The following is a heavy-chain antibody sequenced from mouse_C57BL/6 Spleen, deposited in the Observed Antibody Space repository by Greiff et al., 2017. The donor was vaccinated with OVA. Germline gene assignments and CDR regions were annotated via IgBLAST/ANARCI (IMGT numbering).Heavy chain of an antibody. J-gene: IGHJ1*03. D-gene: IGHD1-1*01. Sequence: VQLQQSGAELVKPGASVKMSCKASGYTFTTYPIEWMKQNHGKSLEWIGNFHPYNDDTKYNEKFKGKATLTVEKSSSTVYLELSRLTSDDSAVYYCARRKYYGSSYGDWYFDVWGTGTTVTVSS. CDR3: ARRKYYGSSYGDWYFDV. V-gene: IGHV1-47*01. CDR1: GYTFTTYP. CDR2: FHPYNDDT.